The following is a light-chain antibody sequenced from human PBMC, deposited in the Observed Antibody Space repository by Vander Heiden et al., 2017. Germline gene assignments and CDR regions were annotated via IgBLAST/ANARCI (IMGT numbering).Light chain of an antibody. CDR2: SNN. J-gene: IGLJ1*01. CDR3: AAWYDSLNAYV. CDR1: TSNIGSNT. Sequence: QSVLTQPPAASGTPGQRVAISCSGSTSNIGSNTVNWYQQLPRTAPKLLIYSNNQWPSGVPDRFSGSKSGTSASLAISGLQSEDEADYYCAAWYDSLNAYVFGTGTKVTVL. V-gene: IGLV1-44*01.